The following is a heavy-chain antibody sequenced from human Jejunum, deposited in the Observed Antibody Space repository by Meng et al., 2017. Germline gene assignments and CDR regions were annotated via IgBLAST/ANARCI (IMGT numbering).Heavy chain of an antibody. V-gene: IGHV4-30-2*01. CDR3: ARMDSAFHYFDY. J-gene: IGHJ4*02. CDR1: GGSISSDGYT. D-gene: IGHD1-26*01. Sequence: QLQLQESGSGLVKPSQTPSLPFAVSGGSISSDGYTWSWIRQPPGKGLEWIGYIYHTGSTYYNPSLKSRVTISVDRSKNQFSLNLSSVTAADTAVYYCARMDSAFHYFDYWGQGTLVTVSS. CDR2: IYHTGST.